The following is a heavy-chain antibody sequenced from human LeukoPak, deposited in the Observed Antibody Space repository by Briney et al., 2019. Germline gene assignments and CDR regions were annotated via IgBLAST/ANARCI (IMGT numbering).Heavy chain of an antibody. J-gene: IGHJ3*02. Sequence: SETLSLTCTVSGGSISSSSYYWGWIRQPPGKGLEWIGSIYYSGSTYYNPSLKSRVTISVDTSKNQFSLKLSSVTAADTAMYYCARHDYGSEDAFDIWGQGTMVTVSS. D-gene: IGHD3-10*01. CDR3: ARHDYGSEDAFDI. CDR2: IYYSGST. V-gene: IGHV4-39*07. CDR1: GGSISSSSYY.